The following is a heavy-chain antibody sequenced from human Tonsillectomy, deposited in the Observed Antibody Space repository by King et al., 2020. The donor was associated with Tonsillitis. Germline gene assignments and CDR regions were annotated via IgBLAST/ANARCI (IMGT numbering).Heavy chain of an antibody. V-gene: IGHV1-18*01. Sequence: VQLVESGAEVKKPGASVKFSCKASGYAFTSYAISWVRQAPGQGLEWMGWISAYNGNTNYAQKFQGRVTMTTDTSTTTAYMELRSLRSDDTAVFYCVRDPLYNWEDGWAGDSWGQGTLVTVSS. D-gene: IGHD2-2*02. CDR3: VRDPLYNWEDGWAGDS. J-gene: IGHJ4*02. CDR1: GYAFTSYA. CDR2: ISAYNGNT.